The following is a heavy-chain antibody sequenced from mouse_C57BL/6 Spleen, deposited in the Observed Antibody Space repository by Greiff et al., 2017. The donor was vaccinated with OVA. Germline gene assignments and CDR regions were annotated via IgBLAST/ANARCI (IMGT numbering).Heavy chain of an antibody. CDR3: ARGFGYYFDY. CDR2: IDPSDSYT. J-gene: IGHJ2*01. CDR1: GYTFTSYW. V-gene: IGHV1-69*01. Sequence: QVQLQQPGAELVMPGASVKLSCKASGYTFTSYWMHWVKQRPGQGLAWIGEIDPSDSYTNYNQQFQGKSTLTVDKSSSTAYMQLSSLTSEDSAVYYCARGFGYYFDYWGQGTTLTVSS.